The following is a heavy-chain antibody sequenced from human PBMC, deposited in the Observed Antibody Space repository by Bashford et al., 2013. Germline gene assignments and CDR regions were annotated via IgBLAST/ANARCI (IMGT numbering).Heavy chain of an antibody. D-gene: IGHD3-9*01. CDR3: ARDRGYSYGDVLRYFDWSPLYYGMDV. V-gene: IGHV1-69*13. J-gene: IGHJ6*02. CDR2: IIPIFGTA. Sequence: GPPVKVSCKASGGTFSNYAISWVRQAPGQGLEWMGGIIPIFGTANYAQKFQGRVTITADESTSTAYMELSSLRSEDTAVYYCARDRGYSYGDVLRYFDWSPLYYGMDVWGQGTTVTVSS. CDR1: GGTFSNYA.